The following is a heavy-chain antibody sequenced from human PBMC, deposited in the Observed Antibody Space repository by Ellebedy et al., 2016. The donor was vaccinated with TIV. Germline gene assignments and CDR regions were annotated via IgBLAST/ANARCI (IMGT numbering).Heavy chain of an antibody. D-gene: IGHD6-13*01. CDR3: ARLYSSSWYVKDFDL. V-gene: IGHV3-7*03. Sequence: GGSLRLXXAASGFTFSSYWMSWVRQAPGKGLEWVANIKQDGSEKYYVDSVKGRFTISRDNSKNTLYLQMNSLRAEDTAVYYCARLYSSSWYVKDFDLWGRGTLVTVSS. CDR1: GFTFSSYW. CDR2: IKQDGSEK. J-gene: IGHJ2*01.